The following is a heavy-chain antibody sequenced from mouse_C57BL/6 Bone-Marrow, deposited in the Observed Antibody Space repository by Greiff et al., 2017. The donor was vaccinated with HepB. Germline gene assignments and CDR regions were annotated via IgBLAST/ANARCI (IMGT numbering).Heavy chain of an antibody. D-gene: IGHD1-1*01. CDR2: IDPSDSYT. J-gene: IGHJ4*01. CDR1: GYTFTSYW. CDR3: ASPNYVYYAMDY. Sequence: QVQLQQPGAELVRPGTSVKLSCKASGYTFTSYWMHWVKQRPGQGLEWIGVIDPSDSYTNYNQKFKGKATLTVDTSSSTAYMQLSSLTSEDSAVYYCASPNYVYYAMDYWGQGTSVTVSS. V-gene: IGHV1-59*01.